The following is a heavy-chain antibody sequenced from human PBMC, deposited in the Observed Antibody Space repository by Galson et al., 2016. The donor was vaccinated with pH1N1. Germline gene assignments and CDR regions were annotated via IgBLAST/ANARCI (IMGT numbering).Heavy chain of an antibody. J-gene: IGHJ4*02. V-gene: IGHV7-4-1*02. Sequence: SVKVSCKASGYTFASYAINWVRQVPGQGLEWMGWIHTTTGDPSYGQGFTGRFVFSLDTSVTTAYLQISSLKHEDAAVYYCARESYRCSGGSCYFDSWGQGTLGTVSS. CDR1: GYTFASYA. CDR2: IHTTTGDP. CDR3: ARESYRCSGGSCYFDS. D-gene: IGHD2-15*01.